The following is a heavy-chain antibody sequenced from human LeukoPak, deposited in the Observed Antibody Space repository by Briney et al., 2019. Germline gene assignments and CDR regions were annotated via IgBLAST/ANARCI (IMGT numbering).Heavy chain of an antibody. J-gene: IGHJ4*02. D-gene: IGHD5-18*01. CDR1: GFTFSSYW. V-gene: IGHV3-7*01. CDR2: IKQDGSEK. Sequence: PGGSLRLSCAASGFTFSSYWMSWVRQAPGKGLEWVANIKQDGSEKDYVDSVKGRFTISRDNAKNSLYLQMNSLRAEDTAVYYCARDRRGYSYGYTSDYWGQGTLVTVSS. CDR3: ARDRRGYSYGYTSDY.